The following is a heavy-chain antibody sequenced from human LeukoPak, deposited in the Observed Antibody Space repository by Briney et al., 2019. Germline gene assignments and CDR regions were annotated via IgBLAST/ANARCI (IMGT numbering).Heavy chain of an antibody. J-gene: IGHJ4*02. CDR3: ARDPSNTVGRYIYFDY. Sequence: ASVKVSGKASGLAFNKYGFSWVRQAPGQRPEWLGWIRAYDGRTNFAQNLQGRLTLTTDTSTTTAYIELRSLTSDDTAVYYCARDPSNTVGRYIYFDYWGQGTLVTVSS. D-gene: IGHD6-19*01. CDR1: GLAFNKYG. CDR2: IRAYDGRT. V-gene: IGHV1-18*01.